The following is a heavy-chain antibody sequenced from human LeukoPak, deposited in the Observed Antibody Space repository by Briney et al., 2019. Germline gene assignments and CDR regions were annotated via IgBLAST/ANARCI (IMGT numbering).Heavy chain of an antibody. CDR3: VSDSEGRSGGDS. CDR1: GFTFRNYW. CDR2: INRDGSRR. Sequence: QPGGSLRLSCAAPGFTFRNYWMHWLRQVPERGLEWVSRINRDGSRRDYADSVKGRFAISRDNTENMLYLQMNSLRADDTAVYYCVSDSEGRSGGDSWGQGTLVTVSS. J-gene: IGHJ4*02. V-gene: IGHV3-74*01. D-gene: IGHD1-26*01.